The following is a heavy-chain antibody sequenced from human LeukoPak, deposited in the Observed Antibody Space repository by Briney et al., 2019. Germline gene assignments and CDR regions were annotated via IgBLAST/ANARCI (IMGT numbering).Heavy chain of an antibody. J-gene: IGHJ5*02. D-gene: IGHD6-6*01. V-gene: IGHV1-8*01. CDR2: MNPNNNNV. Sequence: ASVKVSCKASGYTFTSYDINWVRQATGQGLEWMGWMNPNNNNVGYAQKIQGRVTMTRDTSISTAYMELGSLTSEDTAVYYCARGAFLPQYRRDFDPWGQGTLVTVSS. CDR3: ARGAFLPQYRRDFDP. CDR1: GYTFTSYD.